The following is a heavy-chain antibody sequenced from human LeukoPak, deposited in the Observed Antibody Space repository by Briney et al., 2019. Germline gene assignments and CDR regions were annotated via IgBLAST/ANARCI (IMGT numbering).Heavy chain of an antibody. V-gene: IGHV3-7*01. J-gene: IGHJ4*02. Sequence: GGSLRLSCAASGFTFSSYWMSWVRQAPGKGLEWVANIKQDGSEKYYVDSVKGRFTISRDNAKNSLYLQMNSLRAEDTAVYYCARASITMIVVVTAVFDYWGQGTLVTVSS. CDR3: ARASITMIVVVTAVFDY. CDR1: GFTFSSYW. CDR2: IKQDGSEK. D-gene: IGHD3-22*01.